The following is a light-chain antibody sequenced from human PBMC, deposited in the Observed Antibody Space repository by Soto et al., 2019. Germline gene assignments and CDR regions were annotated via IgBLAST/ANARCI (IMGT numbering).Light chain of an antibody. J-gene: IGKJ1*01. V-gene: IGKV3-15*01. CDR3: QQYNNWPVT. CDR2: GAS. CDR1: QSFSSN. Sequence: EIVLTQPPATLSVSPGERATLSCRASQSFSSNLACYQQKPGQAPRLLIYGASTRATGIPARFSGSGSGTEFTLTISSLQSEDFAVYYCQQYNNWPVTFGQGTKVDTK.